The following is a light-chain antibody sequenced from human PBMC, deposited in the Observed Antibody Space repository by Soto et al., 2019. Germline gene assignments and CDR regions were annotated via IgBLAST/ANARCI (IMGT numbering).Light chain of an antibody. CDR3: QQYGSSRT. CDR2: GAS. CDR1: QSVSSSY. V-gene: IGKV3-20*01. Sequence: EIVLTQSPGTLSLSPGERATLSCRASQSVSSSYLAWYQQKPGQAPRLLIYGASSRATSIPDRFSGSGSGTHFTITISRLEPEDVAVYYCQQYGSSRTFGQGTKVEIK. J-gene: IGKJ1*01.